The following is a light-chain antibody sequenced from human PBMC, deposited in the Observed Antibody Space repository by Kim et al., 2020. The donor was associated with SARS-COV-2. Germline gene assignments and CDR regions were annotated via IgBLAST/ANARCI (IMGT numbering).Light chain of an antibody. CDR1: QSISSW. CDR2: KAS. J-gene: IGKJ1*01. V-gene: IGKV1-5*03. CDR3: QHYDSFSAA. Sequence: AFVGDRVTITCRASQSISSWLAWYQQKPGKAPNLLIYKASTLASGVPSRFSVSGSGTEFTLSISSLQPDDFATYFCQHYDSFSAAFGQGTKVDIK.